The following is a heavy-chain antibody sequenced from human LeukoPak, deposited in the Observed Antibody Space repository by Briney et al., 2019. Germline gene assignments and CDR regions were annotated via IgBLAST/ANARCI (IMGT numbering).Heavy chain of an antibody. CDR1: GDSVSRNSAA. CDR3: ARNPIAVAGDNWFDP. CDR2: TYYRSKWYN. Sequence: SQTLSLTCAISGDSVSRNSAAWNWIRQSPSRGLEWLGRTYYRSKWYNDYALSVKSRISINPDTSKNQFSLQLNSVTPEDTAVYYCARNPIAVAGDNWFDPWGQGTLVTVSS. V-gene: IGHV6-1*01. D-gene: IGHD6-13*01. J-gene: IGHJ5*02.